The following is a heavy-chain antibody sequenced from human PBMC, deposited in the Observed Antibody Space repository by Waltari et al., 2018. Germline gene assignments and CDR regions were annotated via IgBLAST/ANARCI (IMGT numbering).Heavy chain of an antibody. CDR3: AKDGVVVPSATTNWFDP. Sequence: QVQLVESGGGVVQPGRSLRISGAASGFTFSSYGMHWVRQAPGKGLEWVAGIWYHGNKKYYADSVKGRFTISRDNSKNTLYLQMNSLRPEDTAMYYCAKDGVVVPSATTNWFDPWGQGTRGTVSS. CDR1: GFTFSSYG. V-gene: IGHV3-30*18. CDR2: IWYHGNKK. J-gene: IGHJ5*02. D-gene: IGHD2-2*01.